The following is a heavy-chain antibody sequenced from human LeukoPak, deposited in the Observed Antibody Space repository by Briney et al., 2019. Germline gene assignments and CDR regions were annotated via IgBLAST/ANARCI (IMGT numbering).Heavy chain of an antibody. V-gene: IGHV4-34*01. CDR1: GGSFSGYY. Sequence: PSETLSLTCAVYGGSFSGYYWSWIRQPPGKGLEWIGEINHSGSTNYNPSLKSRVTISVDTSKNQFSLKLSSVTAADTAVYYCARGSIPFDYWGQGTLVTVSP. J-gene: IGHJ4*02. CDR3: ARGSIPFDY. D-gene: IGHD2-21*01. CDR2: INHSGST.